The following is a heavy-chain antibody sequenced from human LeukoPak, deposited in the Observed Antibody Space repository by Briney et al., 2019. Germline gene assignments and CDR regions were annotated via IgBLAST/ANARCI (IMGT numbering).Heavy chain of an antibody. CDR1: GGSISSGSYC. D-gene: IGHD3-22*01. Sequence: SETLSLTCTVSGGSISSGSYCWSWIRQPAGKGLEWIGGIYTSGSTNYGPSLKSRVTISVDTSRNQFSLKLSSVTAADTAVYYCARAYSSGYYPPENFFNSCGQGTLVTVSS. CDR3: ARAYSSGYYPPENFFNS. V-gene: IGHV4-61*02. J-gene: IGHJ4*02. CDR2: IYTSGST.